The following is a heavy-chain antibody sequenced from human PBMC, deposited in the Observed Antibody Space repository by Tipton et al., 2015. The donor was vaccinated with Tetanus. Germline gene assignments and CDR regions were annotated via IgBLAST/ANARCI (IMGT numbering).Heavy chain of an antibody. J-gene: IGHJ4*02. D-gene: IGHD3-9*01. CDR3: ARPGFYDILTGYPRYFDY. CDR1: GYSFTSYW. CDR2: IYPGDSDT. Sequence: VQLVQSGAEVKKPGESLKISCKGSGYSFTSYWIGWVRQMPGKGLEWMGIIYPGDSDTRYSPSFQGQVTISADKSISTAYLQWSSLKASDTAMYYCARPGFYDILTGYPRYFDYWGQGTLVTVSS. V-gene: IGHV5-51*01.